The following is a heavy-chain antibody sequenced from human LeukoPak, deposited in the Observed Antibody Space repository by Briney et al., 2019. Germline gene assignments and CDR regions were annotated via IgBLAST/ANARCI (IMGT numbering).Heavy chain of an antibody. CDR3: ARSRSLAPYYYDSSGYYGFNAFDI. V-gene: IGHV1-69*04. J-gene: IGHJ3*02. CDR1: GGTFSSYA. D-gene: IGHD3-22*01. Sequence: SVKVSCKASGGTFSSYAISWVRQAPGQGLEWMGRIIPILGIANYAQKFQGRVTITADKSTSTAYMELSSLRSEDTAVYYCARSRSLAPYYYDSSGYYGFNAFDIWGQGTMVTVSS. CDR2: IIPILGIA.